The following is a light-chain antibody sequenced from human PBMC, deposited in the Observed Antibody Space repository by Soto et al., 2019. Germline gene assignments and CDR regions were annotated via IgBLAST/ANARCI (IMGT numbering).Light chain of an antibody. CDR2: GAS. CDR1: QSVSSSY. Sequence: EIVLTQSPGTLSLSPGERATLSCRASQSVSSSYLAWYQQKPGQAPRLLIYGASSRATGIPDRFSGSGSGTDCPLTISRLEPEDFAVYYCQQYRSSPPYTFGQGTKLEIK. J-gene: IGKJ2*01. CDR3: QQYRSSPPYT. V-gene: IGKV3-20*01.